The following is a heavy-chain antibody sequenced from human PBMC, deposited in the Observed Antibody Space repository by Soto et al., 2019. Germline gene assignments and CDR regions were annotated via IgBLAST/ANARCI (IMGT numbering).Heavy chain of an antibody. CDR1: GFTFSSYG. CDR2: ISYDGSNK. J-gene: IGHJ6*02. Sequence: QVQLVESGGGVVQPGRSLRLSCAASGFTFSSYGMHWVRQAPGKGLEWVAVISYDGSNKYYADSVKGRFTISRDNSKNTLYLQMNSLRAEDTAVYYCAKARGAVAGTYYYGMDVWGQGTTVTVSS. V-gene: IGHV3-30*18. D-gene: IGHD6-19*01. CDR3: AKARGAVAGTYYYGMDV.